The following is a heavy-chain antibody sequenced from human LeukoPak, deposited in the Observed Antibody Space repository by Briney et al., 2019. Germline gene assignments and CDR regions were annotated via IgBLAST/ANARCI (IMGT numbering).Heavy chain of an antibody. CDR2: ISYDGSDK. CDR3: AKNPWGTGSGPRNWFDP. CDR1: AFTFSSYG. J-gene: IGHJ5*02. Sequence: PGGSLRLSCAASAFTFSSYGMHWVRQAPGKGLEWVAVISYDGSDKYYADSVKGRFTISRDNSKNTLYLQMGSLRAEDTAVYYCAKNPWGTGSGPRNWFDPWGQGTLVTVSS. V-gene: IGHV3-30*18. D-gene: IGHD3-10*01.